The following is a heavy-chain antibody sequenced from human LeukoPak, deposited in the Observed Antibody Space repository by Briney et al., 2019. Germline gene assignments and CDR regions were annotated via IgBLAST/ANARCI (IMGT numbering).Heavy chain of an antibody. V-gene: IGHV3-48*04. CDR2: ISSSSSTV. CDR1: GFTSSTYS. J-gene: IGHJ4*02. CDR3: ARGPGYFDY. Sequence: PGGSLRLSCAASGFTSSTYSMNWVRQAPGKGLEWVSYISSSSSTVYYADSVKGRFTISRDNAKNSLYLQMNSLRADDTAVYYCARGPGYFDYWGQGTLVTVSS.